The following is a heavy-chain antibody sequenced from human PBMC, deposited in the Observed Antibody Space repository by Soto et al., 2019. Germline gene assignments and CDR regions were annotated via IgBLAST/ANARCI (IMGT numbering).Heavy chain of an antibody. V-gene: IGHV4-34*01. CDR2: INHSGST. D-gene: IGHD3-3*01. J-gene: IGHJ6*02. Sequence: SKTLSLTCAVYGGCFSGYYWSWIRQPPGKGLEWIGEINHSGSTNYNPSLKIRVTISVDTSKNQFSLKLSSVTAADTAVYYCARRRLLSRITIFGVVITPTGYGMDVWGQGTTVTVSS. CDR3: ARRRLLSRITIFGVVITPTGYGMDV. CDR1: GGCFSGYY.